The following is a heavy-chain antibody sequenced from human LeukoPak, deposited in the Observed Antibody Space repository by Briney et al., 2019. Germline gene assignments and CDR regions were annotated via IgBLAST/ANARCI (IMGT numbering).Heavy chain of an antibody. CDR3: ARIPCTGGSCYYFDS. V-gene: IGHV4-39*01. CDR1: GDSIGSSTYY. CDR2: IFYSGST. D-gene: IGHD2-15*01. J-gene: IGHJ4*02. Sequence: SETLSLTCTVSGDSIGSSTYYWGWIRQPPGKGPEWIGSIFYSGSTFYKPYLESRLTMSVKMSKNQFSLRLSSVTAADTAVYYCARIPCTGGSCYYFDSWGQGILVIVSS.